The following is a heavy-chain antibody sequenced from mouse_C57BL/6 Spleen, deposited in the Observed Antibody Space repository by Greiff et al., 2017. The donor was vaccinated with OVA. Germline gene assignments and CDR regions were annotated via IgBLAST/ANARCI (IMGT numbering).Heavy chain of an antibody. CDR1: GFTFSSYA. CDR3: TRGDDYDGIYYAMDY. Sequence: EVQGVESGEGLVKPGGSLKLSCAASGFTFSSYAMSWVRQTPEKRLEWVAYISSGGDYIYYADTVKGRFTISRDNARNTLYLQMSSLKSEDTAMYYCTRGDDYDGIYYAMDYWGQGTSVTVSS. V-gene: IGHV5-9-1*02. D-gene: IGHD2-4*01. CDR2: ISSGGDYI. J-gene: IGHJ4*01.